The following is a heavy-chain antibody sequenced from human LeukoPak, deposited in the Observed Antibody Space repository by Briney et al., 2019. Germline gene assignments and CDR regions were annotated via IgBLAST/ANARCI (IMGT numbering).Heavy chain of an antibody. V-gene: IGHV3-33*04. Sequence: GGSLRLSCAASGFTYSHYGMHWVRQAPGKGREWVAVIWSDGTEKYYGDAAKGRFTISRDNSRNTLYLQMNSLRGEDTAVYYCAKDAQRGFDYSNSLEYWGQGTLVTVSS. CDR2: IWSDGTEK. CDR1: GFTYSHYG. CDR3: AKDAQRGFDYSNSLEY. J-gene: IGHJ4*02. D-gene: IGHD4-11*01.